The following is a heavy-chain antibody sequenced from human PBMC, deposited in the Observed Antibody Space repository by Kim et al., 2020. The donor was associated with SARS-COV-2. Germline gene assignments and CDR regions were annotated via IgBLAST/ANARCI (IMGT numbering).Heavy chain of an antibody. J-gene: IGHJ4*02. D-gene: IGHD6-6*01. CDR3: AREWQLVLDF. Sequence: SVKVSCKASGDNFKSYVITWVRQAPGQGLEWKGDIIPVFGTPNYAPRFQGRVTITADESTNTAYMELSSLKSDDTAVYYCAREWQLVLDFWGQGSLVT. V-gene: IGHV1-69*13. CDR2: IIPVFGTP. CDR1: GDNFKSYV.